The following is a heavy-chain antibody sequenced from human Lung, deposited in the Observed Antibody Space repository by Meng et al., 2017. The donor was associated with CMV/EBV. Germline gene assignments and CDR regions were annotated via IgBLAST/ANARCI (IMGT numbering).Heavy chain of an antibody. J-gene: IGHJ5*02. Sequence: GEXXKISCAAFGFTFSDFWMNWVRLAPGKGLEWVANIKKDGSEKYYVDSVKGRFTISRDNAKNSLYLQMNSLRADDTGVYYCVTGHYSGTWVQGTPVTVSS. CDR1: GFTFSDFW. D-gene: IGHD1-26*01. CDR2: IKKDGSEK. CDR3: VTGHYSGT. V-gene: IGHV3-7*01.